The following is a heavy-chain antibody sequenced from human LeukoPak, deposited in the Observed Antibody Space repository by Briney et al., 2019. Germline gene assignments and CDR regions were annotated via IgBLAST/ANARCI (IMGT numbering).Heavy chain of an antibody. CDR3: AKDMDYGGNSGAFDI. Sequence: PGGSLRLSCAASGFTFSSYEMNWVRQAPGKGLEWVSYISSSGSTIYYADSVKGRFTISRDNAKNSLYLQMNSLRAEDMALYYCAKDMDYGGNSGAFDIWGQGTMVTVSS. V-gene: IGHV3-48*03. CDR2: ISSSGSTI. CDR1: GFTFSSYE. J-gene: IGHJ3*02. D-gene: IGHD4-23*01.